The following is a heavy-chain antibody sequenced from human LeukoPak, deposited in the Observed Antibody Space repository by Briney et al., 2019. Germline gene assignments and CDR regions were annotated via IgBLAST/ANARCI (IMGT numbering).Heavy chain of an antibody. CDR3: AKVEGASKASVY. V-gene: IGHV3-23*01. CDR2: ISGSGGST. D-gene: IGHD1-1*01. Sequence: PGGSLRLSCAAAGFTFSNYAMTWVRQAPGKGLEWVSSISGSGGSTCYADSVKGRFTISRDNSKNTLYLQMYSLRAEDTAVYYCAKVEGASKASVYWGQGALVTVSS. J-gene: IGHJ4*02. CDR1: GFTFSNYA.